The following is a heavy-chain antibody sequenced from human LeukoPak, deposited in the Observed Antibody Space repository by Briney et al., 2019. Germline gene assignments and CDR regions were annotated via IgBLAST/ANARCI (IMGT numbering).Heavy chain of an antibody. CDR3: ARGYCSGGSCYSDENWFDP. CDR2: INPNSGGT. CDR1: GYTFTGYY. J-gene: IGHJ5*02. V-gene: IGHV1-2*06. Sequence: ASVKVSCKAAGYTFTGYYMLWVRQAPGQGLEWMGRINPNSGGTNYAQKFQGRVTMTRDTSISTAYMELSRLRSDDTAVYYCARGYCSGGSCYSDENWFDPWGQGTLVTVSS. D-gene: IGHD2-15*01.